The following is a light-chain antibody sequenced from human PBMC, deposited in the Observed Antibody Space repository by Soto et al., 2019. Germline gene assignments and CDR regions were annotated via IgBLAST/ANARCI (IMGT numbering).Light chain of an antibody. CDR2: AAS. J-gene: IGKJ1*01. CDR3: QQYKNWPWT. CDR1: QGISNY. Sequence: MTQSPSAMSASVGDRVTITCLASQGISNYLAWYQQKPGQAPRLLIYAASTRATGIPARFSGSGSGTELTLTISSLQSEDFAVYYCQQYKNWPWTFGQGTKVDIK. V-gene: IGKV3-15*01.